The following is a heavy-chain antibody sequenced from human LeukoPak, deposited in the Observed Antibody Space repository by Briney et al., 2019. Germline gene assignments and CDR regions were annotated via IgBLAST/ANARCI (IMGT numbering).Heavy chain of an antibody. CDR1: GFTFSGYW. V-gene: IGHV3-74*03. CDR2: ISGDGRTT. D-gene: IGHD2-15*01. J-gene: IGHJ4*02. CDR3: TSGHCSGDNCNFFDY. Sequence: PGGSLRLSCAASGFTFSGYWMHWVRQGPGKGLVWVSRISGDGRTTTYADSVKGRFTISRDNAKNTLYLQMNSLRAEDTAMYYCTSGHCSGDNCNFFDYWGQGTLVTVSS.